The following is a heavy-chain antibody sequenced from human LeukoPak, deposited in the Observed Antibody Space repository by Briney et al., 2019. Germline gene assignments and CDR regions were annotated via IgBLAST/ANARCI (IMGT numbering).Heavy chain of an antibody. Sequence: ASVKVSCKASGSTFTSHYMHWVRQAPGQGLEWMGIVRPGAGSTNYAQMFQGRVTMTRDTSTSTVYMELSSLRSEDTAVYYCAREFSGGYFDYWGLGTLVTVSS. CDR1: GSTFTSHY. V-gene: IGHV1-46*01. J-gene: IGHJ4*02. CDR3: AREFSGGYFDY. CDR2: VRPGAGST. D-gene: IGHD3-16*01.